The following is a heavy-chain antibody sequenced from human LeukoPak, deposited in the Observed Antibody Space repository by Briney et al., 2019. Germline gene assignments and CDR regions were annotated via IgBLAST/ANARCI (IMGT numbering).Heavy chain of an antibody. J-gene: IGHJ3*02. CDR3: ARDPEMATIRGAFDI. CDR1: GGSISSYY. V-gene: IGHV4-59*01. D-gene: IGHD5-24*01. Sequence: PSETLSLTCTVSGGSISSYYWSWIRQPPGKGLEWIGYIYYSGSTNYNPSLKSRVTISVDTSKNQFSLKLSSVTAADTAVYYRARDPEMATIRGAFDIWGQGTMVTVSS. CDR2: IYYSGST.